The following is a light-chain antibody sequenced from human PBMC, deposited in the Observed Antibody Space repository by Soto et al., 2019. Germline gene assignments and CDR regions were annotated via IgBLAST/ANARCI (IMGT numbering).Light chain of an antibody. CDR2: GVV. V-gene: IGLV2-11*01. CDR1: GNDVGAYNY. Sequence: QSVLTQPRSVSGSPGQSVTISCTGTGNDVGAYNYVSWYQQHPGRPPKLLIYGVVRWPSGVPDRFSGSKSGNTASLTISGLQAEDEADYLCCSYEGGYTYLFGTGTKVTVL. CDR3: CSYEGGYTYL. J-gene: IGLJ1*01.